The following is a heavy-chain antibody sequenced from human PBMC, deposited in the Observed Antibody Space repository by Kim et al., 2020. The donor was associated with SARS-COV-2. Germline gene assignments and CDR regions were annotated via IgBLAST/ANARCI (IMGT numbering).Heavy chain of an antibody. CDR3: ARHEGGYYGSGAAGGY. J-gene: IGHJ4*02. Sequence: SETLSLTCTVSGGSISSSSYYWGWIRQPPGKGLEWIGSIYYSGSTYYNPSLKSRVTISVDTSKNQFSLKLSSVTAADTAVYYCARHEGGYYGSGAAGGYWGQGTLVTVSS. CDR2: IYYSGST. D-gene: IGHD3-10*01. CDR1: GGSISSSSYY. V-gene: IGHV4-39*01.